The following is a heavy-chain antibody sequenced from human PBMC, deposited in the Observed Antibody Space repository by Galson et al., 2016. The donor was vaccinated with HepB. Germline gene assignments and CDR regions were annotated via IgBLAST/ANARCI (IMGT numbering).Heavy chain of an antibody. V-gene: IGHV1-46*01. D-gene: IGHD1-26*01. CDR3: AKGSPVGGFDY. CDR2: ITPNGGST. J-gene: IGHJ4*02. CDR1: GYTFTSYY. Sequence: SVKVSCKASGYTFTSYYMHWVRQAPGQGLEWMGIITPNGGSTTYSQKFQGKVTMTSDTSTNTVYMDLSSLRSEDTAVYYCAKGSPVGGFDYWGQGTLITVSS.